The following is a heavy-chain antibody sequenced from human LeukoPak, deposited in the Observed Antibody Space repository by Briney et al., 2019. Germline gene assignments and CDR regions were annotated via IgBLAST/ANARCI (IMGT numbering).Heavy chain of an antibody. V-gene: IGHV3-9*01. CDR2: ISWNSGSI. CDR3: AKDIGGTYYYDSSGCLFEY. J-gene: IGHJ4*02. CDR1: GFTFSDYY. D-gene: IGHD3-22*01. Sequence: GGSLRLSCAASGFTFSDYYMSWIRQAPGKGLEWVSGISWNSGSIGYADSVKGRFTISRDNAKNSLYLQMNSLRAEDTALYYCAKDIGGTYYYDSSGCLFEYWGQGTLVTVSS.